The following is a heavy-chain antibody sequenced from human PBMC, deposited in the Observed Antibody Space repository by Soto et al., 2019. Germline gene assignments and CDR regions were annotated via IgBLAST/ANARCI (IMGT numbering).Heavy chain of an antibody. D-gene: IGHD2-21*01. Sequence: EVQLLESGGGLVQPGGSLRLSCAASGFTISTYAMTWVRQAPGKGLECVSGVTGSGGQIHYADSVKGRFTISKDNSKNTLYLQMSNLRDEETALYYCAKDAVYKDGLWLMDSWGQGTLVTVSS. CDR3: AKDAVYKDGLWLMDS. J-gene: IGHJ5*02. V-gene: IGHV3-23*01. CDR1: GFTISTYA. CDR2: VTGSGGQI.